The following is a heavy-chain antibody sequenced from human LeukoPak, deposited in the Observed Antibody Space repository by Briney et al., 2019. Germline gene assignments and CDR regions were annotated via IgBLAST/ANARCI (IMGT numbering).Heavy chain of an antibody. CDR1: GGTFSSYA. Sequence: SVKVSCTASGGTFSSYAISWVRQAPGQGLEWMGRIIPIFGTANYAQKFQGRVTITADKSTSTAYMELSSLRSEDTAVYYCAKEPASRLSGYYYMDVWGKGTTVTVSS. J-gene: IGHJ6*03. D-gene: IGHD2/OR15-2a*01. V-gene: IGHV1-69*06. CDR3: AKEPASRLSGYYYMDV. CDR2: IIPIFGTA.